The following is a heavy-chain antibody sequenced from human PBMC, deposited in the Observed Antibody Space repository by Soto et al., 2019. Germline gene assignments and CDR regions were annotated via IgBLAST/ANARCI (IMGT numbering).Heavy chain of an antibody. CDR1: GYTFTSYG. D-gene: IGHD3-10*01. CDR2: ISAYNGNT. V-gene: IGHV1-18*01. CDR3: ARVNYYASGSYYYYHMDV. J-gene: IGHJ6*02. Sequence: QVQLVQSGAEVKKPGASVKVSCKASGYTFTSYGISWVRQAPGQGLEWMGWISAYNGNTNYAQKLQGGVTMTTDTSTSTACMELRSLRSDDTAVYYCARVNYYASGSYYYYHMDVWGQGTTVTVSS.